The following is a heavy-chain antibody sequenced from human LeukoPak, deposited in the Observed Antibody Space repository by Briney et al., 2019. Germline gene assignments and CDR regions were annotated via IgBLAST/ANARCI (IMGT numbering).Heavy chain of an antibody. CDR3: ARLPGIAVAGHYYYYGMDV. D-gene: IGHD6-19*01. V-gene: IGHV5-10-1*01. CDR1: GYSFTSYW. Sequence: GESLRISCKGSGYSFTSYWISWVRQMPGKGLEWMGRIDPSDSYTNYGPSFQGHVTISADKSISTAYLQWSSLKASDTAMYYRARLPGIAVAGHYYYYGMDVWGQGTTVTVSS. CDR2: IDPSDSYT. J-gene: IGHJ6*02.